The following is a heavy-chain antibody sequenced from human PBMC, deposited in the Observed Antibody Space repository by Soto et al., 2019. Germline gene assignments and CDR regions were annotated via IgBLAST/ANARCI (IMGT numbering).Heavy chain of an antibody. Sequence: QVQLVESGGGVVQPGRSLRLSCAASGFTFSRYGFHWVRQAPGKGLEWVAVIMSDGNNKYHADSVEGRFTISRDNSKDTLYLQMNSLRAEDTAVYYCARDDAFENENGFDIWGQGTMVTVSS. CDR1: GFTFSRYG. D-gene: IGHD1-1*01. J-gene: IGHJ3*02. CDR3: ARDDAFENENGFDI. CDR2: IMSDGNNK. V-gene: IGHV3-33*01.